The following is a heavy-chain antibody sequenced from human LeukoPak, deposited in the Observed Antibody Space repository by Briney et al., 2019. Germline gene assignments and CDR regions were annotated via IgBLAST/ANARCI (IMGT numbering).Heavy chain of an antibody. Sequence: SGGSLRLSCAASGFTFSDYYMSWIRQAPGKGLEWVSYISSSGSTIYYADSVKGRFTISRDNAKNSLYLQMNSLRAEDTAVYYCARGLGYCTSTTCLLPFDYWGQGTLVTVSS. D-gene: IGHD2-2*01. CDR1: GFTFSDYY. CDR2: ISSSGSTI. J-gene: IGHJ4*02. CDR3: ARGLGYCTSTTCLLPFDY. V-gene: IGHV3-11*01.